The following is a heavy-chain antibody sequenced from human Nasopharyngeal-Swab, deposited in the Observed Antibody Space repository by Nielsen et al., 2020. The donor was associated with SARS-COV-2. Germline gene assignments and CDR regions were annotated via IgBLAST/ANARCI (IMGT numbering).Heavy chain of an antibody. Sequence: WVRQAPGQGLEWMGWINTGNGNTKYSQRFQARVTITRDTSANTAYMELSSLRSEDTAVYYCARRLLSSTYYYYYALDVWGQGTTVTVSS. V-gene: IGHV1-3*04. J-gene: IGHJ6*02. CDR3: ARRLLSSTYYYYYALDV. D-gene: IGHD2/OR15-2a*01. CDR2: INTGNGNT.